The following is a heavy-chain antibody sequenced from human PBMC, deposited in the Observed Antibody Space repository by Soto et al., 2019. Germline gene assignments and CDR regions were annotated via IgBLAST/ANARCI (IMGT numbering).Heavy chain of an antibody. D-gene: IGHD1-26*01. CDR1: GGAIYTGGFY. V-gene: IGHV4-31*02. J-gene: IGHJ4*02. CDR2: IYYTGST. CDR3: ATSLVTSRARVDY. Sequence: SETLSRTWPVSGGAIYTGGFYGSWIRQLPGKGLEWLGYIYYTGSTQYTPSLKSRLTISTDTSDNQFSLRLSSVTAADTAVYYCATSLVTSRARVDYWGQGTLVTVSS.